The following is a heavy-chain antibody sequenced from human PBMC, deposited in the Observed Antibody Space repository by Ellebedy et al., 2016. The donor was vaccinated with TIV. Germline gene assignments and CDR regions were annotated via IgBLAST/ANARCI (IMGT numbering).Heavy chain of an antibody. CDR3: AKDRVYGDYDY. Sequence: ASVKVSCKASGYTFTGHYMHWLRQAPGQGLEWMGWINPNSGGTHYAQDFQGRVTMTRDTSIRTAYMELSSLGSDDTAVYYCAKDRVYGDYDYWGQGTLVTVSS. CDR1: GYTFTGHY. J-gene: IGHJ4*02. V-gene: IGHV1-2*02. D-gene: IGHD4-17*01. CDR2: INPNSGGT.